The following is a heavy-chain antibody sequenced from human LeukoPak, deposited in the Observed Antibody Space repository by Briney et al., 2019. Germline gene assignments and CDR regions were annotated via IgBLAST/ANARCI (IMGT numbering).Heavy chain of an antibody. CDR1: GFTFSSYA. V-gene: IGHV3-23*01. CDR3: ARDMVHSSGAFDS. Sequence: GGSLRLSCAASGFTFSSYAMSWVRQAPGKGLEWVSAITGSGVTTYYADSVKGRFTISRDSANNTLYLQMKRLRAEDTAVYYCARDMVHSSGAFDSWGQGTLVTV. J-gene: IGHJ4*02. D-gene: IGHD3-22*01. CDR2: ITGSGVTT.